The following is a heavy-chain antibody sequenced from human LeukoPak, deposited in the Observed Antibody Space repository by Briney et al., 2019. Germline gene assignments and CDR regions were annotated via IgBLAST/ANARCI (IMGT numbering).Heavy chain of an antibody. V-gene: IGHV1-8*03. CDR1: GYTFTSYD. D-gene: IGHD2-2*01. J-gene: IGHJ6*03. CDR3: SVLLTYCSSTSCSPYYMDV. CDR2: MNPNSGNT. Sequence: ASVKVSCKASGYTFTSYDINWVRQATGQGLEWMGWMNPNSGNTGYAQKLQGRVTITRNTSISTAYMELSSLRSEDTAVYYCSVLLTYCSSTSCSPYYMDVWGKGTTVTVSS.